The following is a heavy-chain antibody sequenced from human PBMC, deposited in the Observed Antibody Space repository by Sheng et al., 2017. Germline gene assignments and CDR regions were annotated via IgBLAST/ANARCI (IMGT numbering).Heavy chain of an antibody. J-gene: IGHJ6*03. CDR3: ARGGFPYYYYIDV. V-gene: IGHV4-30-2*01. CDR1: GGSFSSGDYS. CDR2: IYQSGST. D-gene: IGHD5-12*01. Sequence: QLQLQESGSGLVKPSQTLSLTCAVSGGSFSSGDYSWSWIRQPPGEGLEWIAYIYQSGSTYYNPSLKSRVTISLDRSKNQFSLKLSSVTAADTAVYYCARGGFPYYYYIDVWGQGTTVTVSS.